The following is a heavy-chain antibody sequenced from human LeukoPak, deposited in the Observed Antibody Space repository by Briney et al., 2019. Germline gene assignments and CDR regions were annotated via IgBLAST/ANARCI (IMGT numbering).Heavy chain of an antibody. Sequence: GGSLRLSCAASGFTFSSYAMNWVRQAPGKGLEWVSAISGSGSSTNYADSVKGRFTISRDNSKNTLYLQMNSLRAEDTAVYYCAKDPTRYYYDSSGFLVYWGQGTLVTVSS. J-gene: IGHJ4*02. CDR1: GFTFSSYA. V-gene: IGHV3-23*01. CDR2: ISGSGSST. CDR3: AKDPTRYYYDSSGFLVY. D-gene: IGHD3-22*01.